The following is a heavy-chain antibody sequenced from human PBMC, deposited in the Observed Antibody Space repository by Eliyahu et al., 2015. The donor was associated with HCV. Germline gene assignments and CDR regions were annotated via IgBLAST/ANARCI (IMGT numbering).Heavy chain of an antibody. J-gene: IGHJ1*01. CDR2: ISGSGGST. CDR1: GFTFSXYA. V-gene: IGHV3-23*01. CDR3: AKPRDGYNYVEYFQH. Sequence: EVQLLESGGGLVQPGGSLRLFCAASGFTFSXYAMSWVRQAPGKGLEWVSAISGSGGSTYYADSVKGRFTISRDNSKNTLYLQMNSLRAEDTAVYYCAKPRDGYNYVEYFQHWGQGTLVTVSS. D-gene: IGHD5-24*01.